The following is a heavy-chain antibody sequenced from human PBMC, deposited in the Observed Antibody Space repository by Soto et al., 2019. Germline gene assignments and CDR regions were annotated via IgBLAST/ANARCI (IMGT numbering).Heavy chain of an antibody. V-gene: IGHV3-13*01. CDR3: VRGGPESSCISADDAFDI. Sequence: GGSLRLSCAASGFMFSSYDMHWVRQGRGKGMEWVAAIGTAGDTYYLGSVKCRFTISRENDKKSLNLQISDIRVEDTAFYYCVRGGPESSCISADDAFDIWGQGTVVTVSS. CDR1: GFMFSSYD. J-gene: IGHJ3*02. CDR2: IGTAGDT. D-gene: IGHD1-20*01.